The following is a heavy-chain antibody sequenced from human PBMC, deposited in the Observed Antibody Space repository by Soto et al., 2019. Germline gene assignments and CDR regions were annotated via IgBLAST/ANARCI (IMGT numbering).Heavy chain of an antibody. V-gene: IGHV3-30*18. CDR1: GFTFSSYG. CDR2: ISYDGSNK. J-gene: IGHJ6*02. Sequence: GGSLRLSCAASGFTFSSYGMHWVRQAPGKGLEWVAVISYDGSNKYYADSVKGRFTISRDNSKNTLYLQMNSLRAEGTAVYYCAKDPPGRPVWGQGTTVTVSS. CDR3: AKDPPGRPV.